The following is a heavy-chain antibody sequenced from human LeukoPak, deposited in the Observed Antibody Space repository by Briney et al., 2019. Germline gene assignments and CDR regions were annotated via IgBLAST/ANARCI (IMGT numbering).Heavy chain of an antibody. V-gene: IGHV2-70*11. CDR1: GFSLSTSGLC. CDR2: IDWDDDK. J-gene: IGHJ4*02. D-gene: IGHD3-10*01. Sequence: SGPALVKPTQTLTLTCTFSGFSLSTSGLCVSWIRQPPGKALEWLARIDWDDDKYYSTSLKTRLTISKDTSKNQVVLTMTNMDPVDTATYYCARMSYYKYYFDYWGQGTLVTVSS. CDR3: ARMSYYKYYFDY.